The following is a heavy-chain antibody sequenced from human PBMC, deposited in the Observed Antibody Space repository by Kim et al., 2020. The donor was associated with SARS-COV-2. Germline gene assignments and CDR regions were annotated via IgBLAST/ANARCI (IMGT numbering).Heavy chain of an antibody. CDR1: GGSIRSGGKF. V-gene: IGHV4-31*03. Sequence: SETLSLTCSVSGGSIRSGGKFWTWIRQHPAKGLEWIGYISDSGNASYSPSLRSRVSISLQTSEHQFSLKLTSVTAAETAVDYAARGERRDYWGQGVL. CDR2: ISDSGNA. J-gene: IGHJ4*02. CDR3: ARGERRDY.